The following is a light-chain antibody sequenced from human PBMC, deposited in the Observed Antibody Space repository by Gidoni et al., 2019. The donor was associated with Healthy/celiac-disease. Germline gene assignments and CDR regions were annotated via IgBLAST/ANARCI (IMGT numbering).Light chain of an antibody. J-gene: IGKJ1*01. CDR1: QSVSSSY. CDR3: QQYGSSPQWT. V-gene: IGKV3-20*01. CDR2: GAS. Sequence: TVSTHSPGTLSLSPGERATLPCRASQSVSSSYLAWYQQKPGQTPRLLIYGASSRATGVPDRCSGSGSGTNFNITISRLEPEDFAVYYCQQYGSSPQWTFGQGTKVESK.